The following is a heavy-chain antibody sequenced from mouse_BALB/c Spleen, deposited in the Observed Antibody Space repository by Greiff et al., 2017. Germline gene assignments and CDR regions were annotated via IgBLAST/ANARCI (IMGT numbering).Heavy chain of an antibody. D-gene: IGHD2-1*01. V-gene: IGHV3-8*02. Sequence: EVKLQESGPSLVKPSQTLSLTCSVTGDSITSGYWNWIRKFPGNKLEYMGYISYSGSTYYNPSLKSRISITRDTSKNQYYLQLNSVTTEDTATYYCARYSLYGNYAYYAMDYWGQGTSVTVSS. CDR2: ISYSGST. CDR3: ARYSLYGNYAYYAMDY. J-gene: IGHJ4*01. CDR1: GDSITSGY.